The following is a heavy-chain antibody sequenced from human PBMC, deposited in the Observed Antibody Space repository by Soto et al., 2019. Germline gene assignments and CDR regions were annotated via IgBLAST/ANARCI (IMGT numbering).Heavy chain of an antibody. J-gene: IGHJ4*02. CDR2: IVVGSGNT. CDR1: GFTFTTSA. CDR3: AVVRDSSAYYFAY. Sequence: ASVKVSCKASGFTFTTSAVQWVRQARGQRLEWIGWIVVGSGNTKYSQKFQERVTITRDMSTGTAYMELSGLRSEDTAVYYCAVVRDSSAYYFAYWGQGTLVTVSS. V-gene: IGHV1-58*01. D-gene: IGHD3-22*01.